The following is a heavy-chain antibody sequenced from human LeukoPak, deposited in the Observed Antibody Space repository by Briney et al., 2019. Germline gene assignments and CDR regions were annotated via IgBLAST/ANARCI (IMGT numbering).Heavy chain of an antibody. CDR3: ARDYGLRFLEWFGAFDI. D-gene: IGHD3-3*01. V-gene: IGHV3-21*01. CDR1: GFTFSSYS. CDR2: ISSSSSHI. Sequence: GGSLRLSCAASGFTFSSYSMNWVRQAPGKGLEWVSSISSSSSHIYYADSVKGRFTISRDNAKNSLYLQMNSLRAEDTAVYYCARDYGLRFLEWFGAFDIWGQGTMVTVSS. J-gene: IGHJ3*02.